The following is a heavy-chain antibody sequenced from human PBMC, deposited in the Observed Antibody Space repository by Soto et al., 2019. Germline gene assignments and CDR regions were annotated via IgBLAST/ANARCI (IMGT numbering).Heavy chain of an antibody. CDR1: GFTFSNTA. J-gene: IGHJ4*02. V-gene: IGHV3-23*01. CDR2: ISGSGGTT. D-gene: IGHD3-16*01. Sequence: EVQLLESGGGLVQPGGSLRLSCAASGFTFSNTAMTWVRQAPGKGLAWVSTISGSGGTTFYADSVKGRFSISRDNSKNTLYLQVNSLRAEDSAVYYCAKEGAYFGQIDYWGQGPLVTVSS. CDR3: AKEGAYFGQIDY.